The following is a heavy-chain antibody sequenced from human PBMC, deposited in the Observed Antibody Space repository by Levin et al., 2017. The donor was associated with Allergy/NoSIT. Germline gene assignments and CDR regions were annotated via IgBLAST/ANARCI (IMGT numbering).Heavy chain of an antibody. Sequence: GESLKISCKASGYTFTGSYIHWVRQAPGHGLEWMGRISPNNGGTDYAQKFQGRVTMTRDTSINTAYMELSRLTSDDTAMYYCARDILVLPGAIAFDPWGQGALVTVSS. V-gene: IGHV1-2*06. CDR1: GYTFTGSY. CDR3: ARDILVLPGAIAFDP. D-gene: IGHD2-2*01. CDR2: ISPNNGGT. J-gene: IGHJ5*02.